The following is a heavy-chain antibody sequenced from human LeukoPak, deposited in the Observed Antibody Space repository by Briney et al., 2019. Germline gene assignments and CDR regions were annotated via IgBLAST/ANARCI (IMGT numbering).Heavy chain of an antibody. V-gene: IGHV1-2*02. Sequence: ASVKVSCKASGYTFTGYYMHWVRQAPGQGLEWMGWINPNSGGTNYAQKLQGRVTMTTDTSTSTAYMELRSLRSDDTAVYYCARDTGTVTTPYYYYYMDVWGKGTTVTVSS. CDR1: GYTFTGYY. CDR2: INPNSGGT. J-gene: IGHJ6*03. CDR3: ARDTGTVTTPYYYYYMDV. D-gene: IGHD4-17*01.